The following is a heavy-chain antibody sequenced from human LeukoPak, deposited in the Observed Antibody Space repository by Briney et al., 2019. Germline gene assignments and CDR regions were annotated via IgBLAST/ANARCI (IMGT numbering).Heavy chain of an antibody. CDR2: IYTSGST. V-gene: IGHV4-4*07. D-gene: IGHD3-3*01. CDR3: ARAGNYDFWSGYYGYYYYMDV. Sequence: SETLSLTCTVSGGSISSYYWSWIRQPAGKGPEWIGRIYTSGSTNYNPSLKSRVTMSVDTSKNQFSLKLSSVTAADTAVYYCARAGNYDFWSGYYGYYYYMDVWGKGTTVTVSS. J-gene: IGHJ6*03. CDR1: GGSISSYY.